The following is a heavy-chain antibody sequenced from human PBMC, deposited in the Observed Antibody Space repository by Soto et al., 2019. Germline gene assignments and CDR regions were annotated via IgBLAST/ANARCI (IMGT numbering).Heavy chain of an antibody. D-gene: IGHD6-13*01. Sequence: SEALSLTCTVSGGSISSTKYYLGWIRQPPGKGLEWIASFFVGGNTYYNPSLKSRVTISVDTSKNQFSLKLTSVTAADTAFFYCARHLGGIESALYYWGQRTLVTVAS. V-gene: IGHV4-39*01. CDR2: FFVGGNT. CDR3: ARHLGGIESALYY. CDR1: GGSISSTKYY. J-gene: IGHJ4*02.